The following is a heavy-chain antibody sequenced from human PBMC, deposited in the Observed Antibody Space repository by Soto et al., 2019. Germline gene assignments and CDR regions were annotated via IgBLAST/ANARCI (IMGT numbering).Heavy chain of an antibody. J-gene: IGHJ3*02. CDR1: GFRFSSYY. V-gene: IGHV3-23*01. CDR2: ISSSGGTT. D-gene: IGHD3-16*01. CDR3: ATFTFGRLFDT. Sequence: PGGSLRLSCAASGFRFSSYYMSWVRQAPGKGLDGVSAISSSGGTTYSADSVRGGFTVSRDNPKNTLYLLMNSLRAEDTAVYFCATFTFGRLFDTWGQGTMVTVS.